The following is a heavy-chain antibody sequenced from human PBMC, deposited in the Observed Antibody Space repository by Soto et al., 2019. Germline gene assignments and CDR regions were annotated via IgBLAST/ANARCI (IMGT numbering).Heavy chain of an antibody. CDR3: ARNLLPGIAAADPWGMDV. Sequence: SETLSLTCPVCGGSISSYYWSWIRQPPGKGLEWIGYIYYSGSTNYNPSLKSRVTISVDTSKNQFSLKLSSVTAADTAVYYCARNLLPGIAAADPWGMDVWGQGTTVTVSS. D-gene: IGHD6-13*01. CDR1: GGSISSYY. V-gene: IGHV4-59*01. CDR2: IYYSGST. J-gene: IGHJ6*02.